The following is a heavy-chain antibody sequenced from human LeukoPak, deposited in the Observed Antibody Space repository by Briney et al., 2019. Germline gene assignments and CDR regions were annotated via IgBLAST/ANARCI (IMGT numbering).Heavy chain of an antibody. J-gene: IGHJ6*03. V-gene: IGHV1-18*01. Sequence: ASVKVSCKASGYTFTSYGISWVRQAPGQGLEWMGWISACNGNTNYAQKLQGRVTMTTDTSTSTAYMELRSLRSDDTAVYYCARDPRSSYYYYYMDVWGKGTTVTVSS. CDR3: ARDPRSSYYYYYMDV. CDR1: GYTFTSYG. CDR2: ISACNGNT.